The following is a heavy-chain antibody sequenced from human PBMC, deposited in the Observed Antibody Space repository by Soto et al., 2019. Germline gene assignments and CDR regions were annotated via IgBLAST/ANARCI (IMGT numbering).Heavy chain of an antibody. D-gene: IGHD3-22*01. Sequence: QLQLQESGPGIVKPSETLSLTCTVSGGSISSSNSYGGWIRQAPGKGLEWIGSFHYSGSTYYSSSLKSRVTISVDTSKNQFSLRLRSVTAADTAVYYCARLIVVRSGNWFDPWGQGTLVTVSS. CDR3: ARLIVVRSGNWFDP. V-gene: IGHV4-39*01. CDR2: FHYSGST. J-gene: IGHJ5*02. CDR1: GGSISSSNSY.